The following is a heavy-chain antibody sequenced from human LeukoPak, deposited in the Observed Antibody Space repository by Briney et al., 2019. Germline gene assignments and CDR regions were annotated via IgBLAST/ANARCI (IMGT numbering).Heavy chain of an antibody. D-gene: IGHD3-22*01. CDR1: GSSITTDFS. Sequence: SETLSLTCSVSGSSITTDFSWGWIRQSPGKGLEWIGTLFDRGTTYQNPSLRGRATMSVDTSKNQFSLNLTSVTAADTAVYYCATGTQTYYYDSSGLAWVGWGQGTLVTVSS. V-gene: IGHV4-38-2*02. CDR2: LFDRGTT. CDR3: ATGTQTYYYDSSGLAWVG. J-gene: IGHJ4*02.